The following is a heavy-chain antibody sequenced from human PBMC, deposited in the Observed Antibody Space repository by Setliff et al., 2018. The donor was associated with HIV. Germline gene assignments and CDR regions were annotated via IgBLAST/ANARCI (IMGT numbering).Heavy chain of an antibody. CDR2: IYTSGKA. CDR1: GGSISNYY. V-gene: IGHV4-4*07. Sequence: LSLTCSVSGGSISNYYWTWIRQPAGKGLEWVGRIYTSGKANYNPSLKSRVTMSIDTSQNQFSLKLSSVTAADTAVYYCAREKGFGGATGWFDPWGRGTLVTV. J-gene: IGHJ5*02. D-gene: IGHD2-15*01. CDR3: AREKGFGGATGWFDP.